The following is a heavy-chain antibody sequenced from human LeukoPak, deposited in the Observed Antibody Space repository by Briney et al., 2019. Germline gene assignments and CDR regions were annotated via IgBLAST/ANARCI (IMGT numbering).Heavy chain of an antibody. CDR2: ISGSGGST. D-gene: IGHD6-19*01. J-gene: IGHJ4*02. Sequence: GGSLRLSRAASGFTFSSYAMSWVRQAPGKGLEWVSAISGSGGSTYYADSVKGRFTISRDNSKNTLYLQMNSLRAVDTAVYYCAKDFSLGLVDYWGQGTLVTVSS. CDR1: GFTFSSYA. V-gene: IGHV3-23*01. CDR3: AKDFSLGLVDY.